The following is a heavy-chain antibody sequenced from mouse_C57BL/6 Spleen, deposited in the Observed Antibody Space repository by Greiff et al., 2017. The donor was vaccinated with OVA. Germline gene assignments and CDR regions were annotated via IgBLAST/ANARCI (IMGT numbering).Heavy chain of an antibody. CDR2: IYPGDGDT. J-gene: IGHJ3*01. CDR3: ADGVSWFAG. Sequence: QVQLKESGPELVKPGASVKISCKASGYAFSSSWMNWVKQRPGKGLEWIGRIYPGDGDTNYNGKFKGKATLTADKASSTADMHISSLPSEGSAVYFCADGVSWFAGWGHGALVSVSA. V-gene: IGHV1-82*01. CDR1: GYAFSSSW.